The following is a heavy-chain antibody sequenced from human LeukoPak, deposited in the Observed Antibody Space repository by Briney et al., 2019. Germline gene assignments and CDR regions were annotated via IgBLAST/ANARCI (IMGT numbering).Heavy chain of an antibody. CDR2: IIPSGGST. V-gene: IGHV1-46*01. D-gene: IGHD6-19*01. CDR1: GYTFTSYY. Sequence: ASVKVSCKASGYTFTSYYMHWVRQAPGQGLXXXXXIIPSGGSTIYAQKFQGRVTMTRDTSTSTVYMELSSLRSEDTAGYYCARELYPYSSDYDYWGQGTLVTVSS. J-gene: IGHJ4*02. CDR3: ARELYPYSSDYDY.